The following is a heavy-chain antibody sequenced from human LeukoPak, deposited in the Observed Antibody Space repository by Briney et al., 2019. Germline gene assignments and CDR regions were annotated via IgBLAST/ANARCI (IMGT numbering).Heavy chain of an antibody. J-gene: IGHJ4*02. CDR1: GFTFSSYW. CDR3: ARAWGPVSSFDC. D-gene: IGHD4-11*01. V-gene: IGHV3-7*01. Sequence: GGSLRLSCAASGFTFSSYWMNWARQAPGKGLEWVASINHNGNVNYYVDSVKGRFTISRDNAKNSLYLQMNSLRAEDTAVYYCARAWGPVSSFDCWGQGTLVTVSS. CDR2: INHNGNVN.